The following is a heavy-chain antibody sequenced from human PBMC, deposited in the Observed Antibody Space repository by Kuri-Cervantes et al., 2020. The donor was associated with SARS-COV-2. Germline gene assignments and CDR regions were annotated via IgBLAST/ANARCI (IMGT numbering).Heavy chain of an antibody. CDR2: INPNSGGT. D-gene: IGHD3-3*01. V-gene: IGHV1-2*02. CDR1: GYTLTGYY. CDR3: ARGYTIFGVVGYFDL. Sequence: ASVKVSCKASGYTLTGYYMHWVRQAPGQGLEWMGWINPNSGGTNYAQKFQGRVTMTRDTSISTAYMELSRLRSDDTAVYYCARGYTIFGVVGYFDLWGRGTLVTVSS. J-gene: IGHJ2*01.